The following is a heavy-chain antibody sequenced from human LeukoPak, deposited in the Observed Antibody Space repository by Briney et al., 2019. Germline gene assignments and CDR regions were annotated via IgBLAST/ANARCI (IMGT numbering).Heavy chain of an antibody. CDR1: GFTFSSYW. J-gene: IGHJ4*02. V-gene: IGHV3-74*01. Sequence: PGGSLRLSCAASGFTFSSYWMHWVRQAPGKGLVWVSRINSDGSSTNYADSVKGRFTISRDNSKNTLYLQMNSLRAEDTAVYYCARGFAVNEYTAMVPDDYWGQGTLVTVSS. D-gene: IGHD5-18*01. CDR2: INSDGSST. CDR3: ARGFAVNEYTAMVPDDY.